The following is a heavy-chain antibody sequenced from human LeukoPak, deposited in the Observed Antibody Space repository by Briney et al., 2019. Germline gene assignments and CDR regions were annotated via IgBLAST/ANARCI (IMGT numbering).Heavy chain of an antibody. Sequence: GGSLRLSCAVSGITLSNYGMTWVRQAPGKGLEWVAGISDTGGRTNYADSVKGRFTISRDNPKNTLYLQMNSLRAEDTAVYFCAKRGVVIRVIVVGFHKEAYYFDSWGQGALVTVSS. CDR3: AKRGVVIRVIVVGFHKEAYYFDS. CDR2: ISDTGGRT. J-gene: IGHJ4*02. CDR1: GITLSNYG. V-gene: IGHV3-23*01. D-gene: IGHD2-15*01.